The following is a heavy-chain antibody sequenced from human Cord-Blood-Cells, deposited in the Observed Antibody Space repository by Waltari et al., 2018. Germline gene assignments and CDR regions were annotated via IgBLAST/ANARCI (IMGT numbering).Heavy chain of an antibody. V-gene: IGHV1-24*01. CDR2: FDPEDGET. CDR1: GYTRTELS. CDR3: ATAYRVGAATGFDY. J-gene: IGHJ4*02. Sequence: QVQLVQSGDEVKKPGASVKVSCKVSGYTRTELSMHWVRQAPGKGLEWMGGFDPEDGETIYAQKFQGRVTMTEGTSTDTAYMGLSSLRSEDTAVYYCATAYRVGAATGFDYWGQGTLVTVSS. D-gene: IGHD1-26*01.